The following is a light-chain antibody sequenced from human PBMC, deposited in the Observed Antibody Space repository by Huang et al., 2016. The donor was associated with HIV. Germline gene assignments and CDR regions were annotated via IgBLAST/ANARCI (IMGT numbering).Light chain of an antibody. CDR2: LGS. J-gene: IGKJ4*01. CDR3: MQALQTPLT. V-gene: IGKV2-28*01. CDR1: QSLLDTNRHNY. Sequence: DIVMTQSPLTLPVTPGEPASISCRSSQSLLDTNRHNYVDWYLQKPEQSPQLLIYLGSNRASGVPDRFSGSGSGTDFTLKISRVEAEDVGIYYCMQALQTPLTFGAGTKVEIK.